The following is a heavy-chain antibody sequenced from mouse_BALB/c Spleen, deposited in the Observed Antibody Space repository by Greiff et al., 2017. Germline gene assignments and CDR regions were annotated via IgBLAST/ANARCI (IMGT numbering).Heavy chain of an antibody. J-gene: IGHJ3*01. D-gene: IGHD2-3*01. V-gene: IGHV1S135*01. Sequence: VQLQQSGPELMKPGASVKISCKASGYSFTSYYMHWVKQSPGKSLEWIGYIDPFNGGTSYNQKFKGKATLTVDKSSSTAYMHLSSLTSEDSAVYYCARAYDGYDGFAYWGQGTLVTVSA. CDR2: IDPFNGGT. CDR3: ARAYDGYDGFAY. CDR1: GYSFTSYY.